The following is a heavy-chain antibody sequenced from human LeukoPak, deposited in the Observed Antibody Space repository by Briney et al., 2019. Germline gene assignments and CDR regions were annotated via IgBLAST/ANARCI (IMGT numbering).Heavy chain of an antibody. D-gene: IGHD3-10*01. CDR1: GGSISSYY. CDR3: ASSVGGSGSYYKPYYYYYGMDV. V-gene: IGHV4-59*01. J-gene: IGHJ6*02. Sequence: SETLSLTCTVPGGSISSYYWSWIRQPPGKGLEWIGHIYYSGSTNYNPSLKSRVTISVDTSKNQFSLKLSSVTAADTAVYYCASSVGGSGSYYKPYYYYYGMDVWGQGTTVTVSS. CDR2: IYYSGST.